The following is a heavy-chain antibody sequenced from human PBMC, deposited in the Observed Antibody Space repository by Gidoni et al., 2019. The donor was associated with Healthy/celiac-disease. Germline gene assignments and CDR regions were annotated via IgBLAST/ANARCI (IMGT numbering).Heavy chain of an antibody. CDR2: IYSGGST. J-gene: IGHJ4*02. CDR1: GFTVSSNY. Sequence: EVQLVETGGGLIQPGGSLRLYCAASGFTVSSNYMSWVRQAPGKGLGWVSVIYSGGSTYYADSVKGRFTVSRDNSKNTLYLQMNSLRAEDTAVYYCARGKRDGYNYYFDYWGQGTLVTVSS. CDR3: ARGKRDGYNYYFDY. D-gene: IGHD5-12*01. V-gene: IGHV3-53*02.